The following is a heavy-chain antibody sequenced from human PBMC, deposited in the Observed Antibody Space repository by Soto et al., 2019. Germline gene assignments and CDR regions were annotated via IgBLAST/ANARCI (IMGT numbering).Heavy chain of an antibody. J-gene: IGHJ6*02. V-gene: IGHV4-30-4*01. Sequence: PSETLSLTCTVSGVSVNSGDSYWTWIRQPPGKGLQLIGYIYHSGGAYYNPSLKNRVTISVDTSRNQFSLRLRSVTVADTALYYCARLYYFDNTGLHYGLDVWGQGTTVTVSS. CDR1: GVSVNSGDSY. D-gene: IGHD3-22*01. CDR3: ARLYYFDNTGLHYGLDV. CDR2: IYHSGGA.